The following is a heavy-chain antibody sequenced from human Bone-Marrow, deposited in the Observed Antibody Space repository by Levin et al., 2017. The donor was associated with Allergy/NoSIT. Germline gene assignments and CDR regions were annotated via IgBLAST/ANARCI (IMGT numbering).Heavy chain of an antibody. CDR2: VHSTGST. J-gene: IGHJ4*02. Sequence: PSETLSLTCTVSGGSMSYYYWSWIRQSPGKGLEWIGYVHSTGSTYYRPSLESRVTISLDTSRNHFSLQLSSMHAADTAVYCGAIQTRDYASGSYSDLLDYWGQGTLVTVSS. D-gene: IGHD3-10*01. V-gene: IGHV4-59*08. CDR3: AIQTRDYASGSYSDLLDY. CDR1: GGSMSYYY.